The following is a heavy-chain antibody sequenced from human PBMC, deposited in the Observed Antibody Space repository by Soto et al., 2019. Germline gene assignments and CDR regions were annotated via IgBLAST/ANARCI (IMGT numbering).Heavy chain of an antibody. V-gene: IGHV3-23*01. D-gene: IGHD6-13*01. CDR3: AKELTTSIAAACTVGY. CDR2: ISGSGGRT. CDR1: GFTFSSYA. J-gene: IGHJ4*02. Sequence: GGSLRLSCAASGFTFSSYAMSWVRQAPGKGLERVSAISGSGGRTYYADSVKGRITISRDNTKNTLYLQMNSLRAEDTAVYYCAKELTTSIAAACTVGYWGQGTLVTVSS.